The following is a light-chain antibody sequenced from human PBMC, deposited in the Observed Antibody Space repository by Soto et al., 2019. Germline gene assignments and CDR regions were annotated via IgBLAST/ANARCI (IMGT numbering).Light chain of an antibody. CDR1: QSVRSTY. CDR2: GTS. V-gene: IGKV3-20*01. J-gene: IGKJ1*01. CDR3: QHYDTSSWT. Sequence: EIVLTQSPGTLSLSPGERATLCCRASQSVRSTYLAWYQQKPGQAPRLLIYGTSSRATGIPDRFSGSGSGTDFTLTISRLEPEDSAVYYCQHYDTSSWTFGQGTKVEIK.